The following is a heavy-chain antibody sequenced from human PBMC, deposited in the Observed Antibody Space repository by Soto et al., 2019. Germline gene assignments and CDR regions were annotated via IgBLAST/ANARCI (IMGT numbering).Heavy chain of an antibody. Sequence: SETLSLTCAVYGGSFSGYYWSWIRQPPGKGLEWIGEINHSGSTNYNPSLKSRVTISVDTSKNQFSLKLSSVTAADTAVYYCAKDTRPGVYYSYYGMDVWGQGTTVTVSS. D-gene: IGHD3-10*01. J-gene: IGHJ6*02. CDR2: INHSGST. V-gene: IGHV4-34*01. CDR3: AKDTRPGVYYSYYGMDV. CDR1: GGSFSGYY.